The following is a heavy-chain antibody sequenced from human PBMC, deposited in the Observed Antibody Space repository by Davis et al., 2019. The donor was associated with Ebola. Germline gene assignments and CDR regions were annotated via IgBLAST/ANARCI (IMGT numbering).Heavy chain of an antibody. J-gene: IGHJ2*01. CDR1: GFIFSSYV. V-gene: IGHV3-23*01. D-gene: IGHD2-21*02. CDR2: LGTSADT. Sequence: GESLKISCAASGFIFSSYVMSWVRQAPGKGLEWVSTLGTSADTYYADSVKGRFTISRDNSKNTLYLQMNGLRAEDTAVYYCVRDPALVVTGGGWFFGLWGRGTLVTVSS. CDR3: VRDPALVVTGGGWFFGL.